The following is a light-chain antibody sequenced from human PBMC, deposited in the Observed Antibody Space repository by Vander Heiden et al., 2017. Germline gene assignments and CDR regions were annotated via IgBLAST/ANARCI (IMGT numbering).Light chain of an antibody. CDR1: SYNIGSNT. J-gene: IGLJ1*01. V-gene: IGLV1-44*01. Sequence: QSVLPQPPSASGTPGRRVTISCSGSSYNIGSNTVNWYQQLPGTAPNLLIYSNNQRPSGVPDRFSGSKSGTSASLAISGLQSEDEADYYCAAWDDSLNGLYVFGTGTKVT. CDR2: SNN. CDR3: AAWDDSLNGLYV.